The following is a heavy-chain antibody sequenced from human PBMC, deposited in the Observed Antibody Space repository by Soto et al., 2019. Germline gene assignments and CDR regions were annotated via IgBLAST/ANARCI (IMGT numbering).Heavy chain of an antibody. CDR3: AEVRGVGSGYYSGCNWFDH. D-gene: IGHD3-3*01. Sequence: GGSLRLSCAASGFTFSSYAMSWVRQAPGKGLEWVSAISGSGGSTYYADSVKGRFTISRDNSKNTLYLKMNSLSDEDTAVYYCAEVRGVGSGYYSGCNWFDHWGQGTLVTVSS. J-gene: IGHJ5*02. CDR1: GFTFSSYA. CDR2: ISGSGGST. V-gene: IGHV3-23*01.